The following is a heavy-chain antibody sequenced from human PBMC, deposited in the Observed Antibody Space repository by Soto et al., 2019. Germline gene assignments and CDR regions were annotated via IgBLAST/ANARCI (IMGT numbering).Heavy chain of an antibody. V-gene: IGHV4-39*01. D-gene: IGHD3-10*01. J-gene: IGHJ5*02. Sequence: PSDTLSLTCTVSGGSISSSSYYWGWIRQPPGKGLEWIGSIYYSGSTYYNPSLKSPVTISVDTSKNQFSLKLSSVTAADTAVYYCARHGSGSYYNNWFDPLGQGTLVTVSS. CDR2: IYYSGST. CDR3: ARHGSGSYYNNWFDP. CDR1: GGSISSSSYY.